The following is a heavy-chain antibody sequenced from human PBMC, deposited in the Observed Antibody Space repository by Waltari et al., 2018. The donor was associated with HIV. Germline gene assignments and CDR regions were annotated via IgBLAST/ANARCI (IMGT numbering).Heavy chain of an antibody. CDR3: ARQHRWLVFPYYYYGMDV. Sequence: EVQLVQSGAEVKKPGESLKISCKGSGYSFTSYWIGWVRQMPGKGLEWMGIIYPGDSETRYSPSFQGQVTISADKSISTAYLQWSSLKASDTAMYYCARQHRWLVFPYYYYGMDVWGQGTTVTVSS. D-gene: IGHD6-19*01. CDR2: IYPGDSET. V-gene: IGHV5-51*01. J-gene: IGHJ6*02. CDR1: GYSFTSYW.